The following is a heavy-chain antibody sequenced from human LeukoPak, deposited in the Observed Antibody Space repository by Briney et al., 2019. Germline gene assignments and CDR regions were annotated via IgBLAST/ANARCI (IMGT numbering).Heavy chain of an antibody. CDR3: ARAFGLTDY. CDR2: ISSNGGST. Sequence: GRSLRLSCSASEFTFSSYAMHWVRQAPGKGLEYVSAISSNGGSTYYADSVKGRFTISRDNSKNSLYLQMNSLRDEDTAVYYCARAFGLTDYWGQGTLVTVSS. V-gene: IGHV3-64*04. D-gene: IGHD3/OR15-3a*01. CDR1: EFTFSSYA. J-gene: IGHJ4*02.